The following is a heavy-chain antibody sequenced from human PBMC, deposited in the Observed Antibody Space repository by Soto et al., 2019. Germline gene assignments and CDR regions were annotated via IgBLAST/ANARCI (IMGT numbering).Heavy chain of an antibody. J-gene: IGHJ4*02. CDR1: GGSISNHY. Sequence: QVQLQESCPGLVKPSETLSLTCSVSGGSISNHYWSWIRQPPWKGLEWIGYIYYNGNTNYNPSLKSRVTMSVDTSRNQISLKLTTVTAADTAVYYCTRANWYSEYWGQGTLVTVSS. CDR3: TRANWYSEY. D-gene: IGHD7-27*01. V-gene: IGHV4-59*11. CDR2: IYYNGNT.